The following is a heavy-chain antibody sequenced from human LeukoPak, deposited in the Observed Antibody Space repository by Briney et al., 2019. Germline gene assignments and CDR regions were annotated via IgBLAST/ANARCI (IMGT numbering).Heavy chain of an antibody. J-gene: IGHJ6*03. CDR1: GYTFTSYD. CDR2: MNPNSGNT. D-gene: IGHD6-19*01. CDR3: ARVLSGWHENYYYYYYMDV. Sequence: ASVKVSCKASGYTFTSYDINRVRQATGQGLEWMGWMNPNSGNTGYAQKFQGRVTITRNTSISTAYMELSSLRSEDTAVYYCARVLSGWHENYYYYYYMDVWGKGTTVSVSS. V-gene: IGHV1-8*03.